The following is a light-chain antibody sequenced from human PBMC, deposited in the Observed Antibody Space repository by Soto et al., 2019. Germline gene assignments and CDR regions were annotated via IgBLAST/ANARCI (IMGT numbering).Light chain of an antibody. J-gene: IGLJ1*01. CDR2: XVS. CDR3: SSYTSSRAYV. Sequence: QSVLTQPASVSGSPGQSITLSCTGTSSDVGGYNYVSWYQQQSGKAPKLMIHXVSNRPPGVSNRFSGSKSGNTASLTISGLQAEDEADYYCSSYTSSRAYVFGIGTKVTVL. V-gene: IGLV2-14*03. CDR1: SSDVGGYNY.